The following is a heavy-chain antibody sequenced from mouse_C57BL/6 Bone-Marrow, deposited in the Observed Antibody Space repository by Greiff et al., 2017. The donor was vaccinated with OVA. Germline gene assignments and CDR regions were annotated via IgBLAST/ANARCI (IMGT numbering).Heavy chain of an antibody. V-gene: IGHV1-42*01. J-gene: IGHJ2*01. CDR3: AKVITTVVEGYFDY. D-gene: IGHD1-1*01. CDR1: GYSFTGYY. CDR2: INPSTGGT. Sequence: EVQLQQSGPELVKPGASVKISCKASGYSFTGYYMNWVKQSPEKSLEWIGEINPSTGGTTYNQKFKAKATLPVDKSSSTAYMQLKSLTSEDSAVYYCAKVITTVVEGYFDYWGQGATLTVSS.